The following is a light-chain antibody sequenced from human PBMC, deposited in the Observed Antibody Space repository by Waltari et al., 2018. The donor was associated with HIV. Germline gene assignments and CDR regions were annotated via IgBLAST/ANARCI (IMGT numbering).Light chain of an antibody. CDR3: QTWGSGIWV. V-gene: IGLV4-69*01. Sequence: QRVLTQSPSASASLGASVPPTCTPSIDLSQYPISCPQQHPGKGPRYLMKVYNDGSHYTGDGTPDRFSGSSSGAERYLIISSLQSEDEADYYCQTWGSGIWVFGGGTKLTVL. J-gene: IGLJ3*02. CDR2: VYNDGSH. CDR1: IDLSQYP.